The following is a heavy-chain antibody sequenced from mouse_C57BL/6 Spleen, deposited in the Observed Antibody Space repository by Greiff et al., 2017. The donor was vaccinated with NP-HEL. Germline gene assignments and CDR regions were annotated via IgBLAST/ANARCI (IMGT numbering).Heavy chain of an antibody. D-gene: IGHD4-1*01. CDR3: AKHGNWDVTPYYFDY. CDR1: GYTFTEYT. CDR2: FYPGSGSI. Sequence: QVQLKQSGAELVKPGASVKLSCKASGYTFTEYTIHWVKQRSGQGLEWIGWFYPGSGSIKYNEKFKEKATLTADKSSSTRYMELSRLTSEDSTVYFCAKHGNWDVTPYYFDYWGQGTTLTVAS. V-gene: IGHV1-62-2*01. J-gene: IGHJ2*01.